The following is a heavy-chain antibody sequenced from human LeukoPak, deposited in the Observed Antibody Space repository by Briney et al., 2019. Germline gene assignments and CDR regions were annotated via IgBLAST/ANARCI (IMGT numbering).Heavy chain of an antibody. CDR3: AAAYANSSGYYLLDRFGYYYGMDV. CDR2: IVVGSGNT. J-gene: IGHJ6*02. D-gene: IGHD3-22*01. V-gene: IGHV1-58*02. Sequence: SVKVSCKASGFTFTSSAMQWVRQARGQRLEWIGWIVVGSGNTNYAQKFQERATITRDMSRSTAYMELSSLRSEDTAVYYCAAAYANSSGYYLLDRFGYYYGMDVWGQGTTVTVSS. CDR1: GFTFTSSA.